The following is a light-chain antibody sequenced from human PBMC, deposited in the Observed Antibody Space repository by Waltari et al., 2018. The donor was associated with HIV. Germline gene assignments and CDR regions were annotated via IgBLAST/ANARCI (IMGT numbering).Light chain of an antibody. J-gene: IGLJ3*02. CDR1: SGSIGSND. Sequence: NFMLTQPHSVSGSAGETVTISCTRHSGSIGSNDVHWFQQRPGSSPRTLIFEDNQSPSGVSDRFSASIDSSSNSASLTISGLKTEDEGHYYCQSYDTKTHWVFGGGSKLTVL. V-gene: IGLV6-57*01. CDR3: QSYDTKTHWV. CDR2: EDN.